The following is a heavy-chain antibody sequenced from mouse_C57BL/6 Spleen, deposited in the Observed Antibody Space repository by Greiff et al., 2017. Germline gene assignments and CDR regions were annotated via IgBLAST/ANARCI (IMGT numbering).Heavy chain of an antibody. V-gene: IGHV14-4*01. CDR1: GFNIKDDY. J-gene: IGHJ2*01. D-gene: IGHD1-1*01. CDR2: IDPENGDT. Sequence: EVQLQQSGAELVRPGASVKLSCTASGFNIKDDYMHWVKQRPEQGLEWIGWIDPENGDTEYASKFQGKATITADTSSNTAYLQLSSLTSEDTAVYYCTTLYYGSSSDDWGQGTTLTVSS. CDR3: TTLYYGSSSDD.